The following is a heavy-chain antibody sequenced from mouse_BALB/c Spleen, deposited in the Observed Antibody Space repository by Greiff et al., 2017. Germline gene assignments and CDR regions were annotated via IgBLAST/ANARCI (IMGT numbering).Heavy chain of an antibody. Sequence: EVHLVESGPGLVKPSQSLSLTCSVTGYSITSGYYWNWIRQFPGNKLEWMGYISYDGSNNYNPSLKNRISITRDTSKNQFFLKLNSVTTEDTATYYCARAMITTAWFAYWGQGTLVTVSA. D-gene: IGHD2-4*01. V-gene: IGHV3-6*02. J-gene: IGHJ3*01. CDR1: GYSITSGYY. CDR2: ISYDGSN. CDR3: ARAMITTAWFAY.